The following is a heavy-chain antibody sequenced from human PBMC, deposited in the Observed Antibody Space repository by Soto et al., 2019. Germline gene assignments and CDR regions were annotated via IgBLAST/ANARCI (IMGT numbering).Heavy chain of an antibody. D-gene: IGHD6-19*01. CDR1: GFTFSSYG. Sequence: GGSLRLSCAASGFTFSSYGMHWVRQAPGKGLEWVAVISYDGSNKYYADSVKGRFTISRDNSKNTLYLQMNSLRAEDTAVYYCAKDTGYSSGWYGPLYYYYGMDVWGQGTTVTVSS. V-gene: IGHV3-30*18. CDR2: ISYDGSNK. CDR3: AKDTGYSSGWYGPLYYYYGMDV. J-gene: IGHJ6*02.